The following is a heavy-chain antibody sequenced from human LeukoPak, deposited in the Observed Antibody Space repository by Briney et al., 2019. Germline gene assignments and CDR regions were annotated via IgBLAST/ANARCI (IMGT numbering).Heavy chain of an antibody. V-gene: IGHV4-4*07. CDR2: IYTSGST. CDR3: ARDRYYYDSTGYSIFDY. Sequence: SETLSLTCTFSGGSISSYYWSWIRQPAGKGLEWIGRIYTSGSTNYNPSLKGRVTVSVDTSKNQFSLKLSSVTAADTAVYYCARDRYYYDSTGYSIFDYWGQGTLVTVSS. J-gene: IGHJ4*02. CDR1: GGSISSYY. D-gene: IGHD3-22*01.